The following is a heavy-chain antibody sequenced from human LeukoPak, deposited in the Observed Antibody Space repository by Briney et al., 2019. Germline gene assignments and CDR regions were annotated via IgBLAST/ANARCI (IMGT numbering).Heavy chain of an antibody. V-gene: IGHV3-53*01. CDR2: IYSGGST. CDR1: GFTVSSNY. J-gene: IGHJ4*02. D-gene: IGHD1-26*01. Sequence: GGSLRLSCAASGFTVSSNYMSWVRQAPGKGLEWVSVIYSGGSTYYADSVKGRFTISRDNSKNTLYLQMNSLRAEDTAVYYCERAVGYYLGFDYWGQGTLVTVSS. CDR3: ERAVGYYLGFDY.